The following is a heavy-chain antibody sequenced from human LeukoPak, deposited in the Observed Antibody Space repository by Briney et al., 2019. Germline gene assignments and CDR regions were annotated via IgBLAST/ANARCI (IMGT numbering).Heavy chain of an antibody. CDR1: GYSISSGHY. Sequence: SETLSLTCDVSGYSISSGHYWGWIRQPPGKGLGWIGSLSDGGTPDYNPSLKSRVSMSIDTSKNQLSLRLRSLTAADTAIYYCGTSDSGSIFGVVISFWGQGTLVTVSS. D-gene: IGHD3-3*02. J-gene: IGHJ4*02. CDR3: GTSDSGSIFGVVISF. V-gene: IGHV4-38-2*01. CDR2: LSDGGTP.